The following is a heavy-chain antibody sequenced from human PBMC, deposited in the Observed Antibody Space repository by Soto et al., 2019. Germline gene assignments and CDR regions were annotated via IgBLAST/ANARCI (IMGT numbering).Heavy chain of an antibody. J-gene: IGHJ6*03. D-gene: IGHD6-6*01. Sequence: ASVKVSCKASGYTFTSYDINWVRQATGQGLEWMGWMNPNSGNTGYAQKFQGRVTMTRNTSISTAYMELSSLRSEDTAVYYCARAIRMAARSPNYYYYMDVWGKGTTVTVSS. V-gene: IGHV1-8*01. CDR1: GYTFTSYD. CDR2: MNPNSGNT. CDR3: ARAIRMAARSPNYYYYMDV.